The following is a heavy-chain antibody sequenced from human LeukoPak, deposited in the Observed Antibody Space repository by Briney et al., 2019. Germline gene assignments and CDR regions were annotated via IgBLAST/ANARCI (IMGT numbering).Heavy chain of an antibody. J-gene: IGHJ6*02. CDR2: IYPSDSDT. Sequence: GESLKISSKGSGYSFTSYWIGWVRQMPGKGLEWMGIIYPSDSDTRYSPSFQGQVTISADKSITTAYLQWSSLKASDTAIYYCARRAYCSSTSCTLYGMDVWGQGTTVTVSS. CDR3: ARRAYCSSTSCTLYGMDV. CDR1: GYSFTSYW. V-gene: IGHV5-51*01. D-gene: IGHD2-2*01.